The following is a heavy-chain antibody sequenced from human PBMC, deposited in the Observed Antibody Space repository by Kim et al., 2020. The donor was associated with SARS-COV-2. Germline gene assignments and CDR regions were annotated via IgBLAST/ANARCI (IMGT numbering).Heavy chain of an antibody. V-gene: IGHV5-51*01. D-gene: IGHD3-10*01. CDR3: ARLSWQPRGYFYYYMDV. Sequence: GESLKISCKGSGYNFIGYWIGWVRQMPGKGLEWMGIVHPGDSDTRNSPSFQGQVTISADKSISTAYLQWSSLKASDTATYYCARLSWQPRGYFYYYMDVWGKGTTVTVSS. CDR2: VHPGDSDT. J-gene: IGHJ6*03. CDR1: GYNFIGYW.